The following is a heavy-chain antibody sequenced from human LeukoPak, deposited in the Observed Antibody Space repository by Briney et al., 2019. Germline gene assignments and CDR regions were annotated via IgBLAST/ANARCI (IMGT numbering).Heavy chain of an antibody. CDR2: ISGSGVST. CDR3: ARKGGGSSWPFDY. D-gene: IGHD2-2*01. V-gene: IGHV3-23*01. J-gene: IGHJ4*02. CDR1: GFTFSSYA. Sequence: GGSLRLSCAASGFTFSSYAMSWVRQAPGKGLEWVSAISGSGVSTFYADSVKGRFTISRDNSKNTLYLQMNSLRAEDTAVYYCARKGGGSSWPFDYWGQGTLVTVSS.